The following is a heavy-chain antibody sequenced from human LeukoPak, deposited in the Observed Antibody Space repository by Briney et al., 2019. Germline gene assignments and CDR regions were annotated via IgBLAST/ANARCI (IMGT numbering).Heavy chain of an antibody. D-gene: IGHD2-15*01. CDR1: KFTFSKYW. J-gene: IGHJ5*02. Sequence: GGSLRLSCAVSKFTFSKYWMSWVRQAPGKGLEWVANIKQDGSEKSYADSVRGRFTISRDNSKNTLYLQMNSLRAEDTAVYYCAKGLGACSGGSCYSPDFDPWGQGTLVTVSS. CDR2: IKQDGSEK. V-gene: IGHV3-7*01. CDR3: AKGLGACSGGSCYSPDFDP.